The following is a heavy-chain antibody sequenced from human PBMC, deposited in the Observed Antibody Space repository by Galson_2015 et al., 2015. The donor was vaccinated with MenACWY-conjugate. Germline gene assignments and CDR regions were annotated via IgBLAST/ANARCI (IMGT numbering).Heavy chain of an antibody. V-gene: IGHV3-11*06. CDR3: ARDLAVTGIWYFDL. Sequence: YTHYAYSVTGRFTISRDNTNTLLYLQMNSLRAEDTAVYYCARDLAVTGIWYFDLWGRGTLVTVSS. D-gene: IGHD6-19*01. CDR2: YT. J-gene: IGHJ2*01.